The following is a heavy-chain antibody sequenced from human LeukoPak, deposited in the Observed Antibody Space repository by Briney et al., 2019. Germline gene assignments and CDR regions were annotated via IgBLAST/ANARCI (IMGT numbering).Heavy chain of an antibody. V-gene: IGHV1-8*03. Sequence: ASVKVSCKASGYTFTSYDINWVRQATGQGLEWMGWMNPNSGNTGYAQKFQGRVTITRNTSISTAYMELSSLRSEDTAVYYCARGLRQWLGIDYWGQGTRVTVSS. CDR2: MNPNSGNT. CDR1: GYTFTSYD. J-gene: IGHJ4*02. CDR3: ARGLRQWLGIDY. D-gene: IGHD6-19*01.